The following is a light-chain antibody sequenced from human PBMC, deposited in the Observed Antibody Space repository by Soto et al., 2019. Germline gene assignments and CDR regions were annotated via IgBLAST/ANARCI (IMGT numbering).Light chain of an antibody. CDR1: QSVSANY. J-gene: IGKJ3*01. Sequence: EDVLTQSPATLSLSPGERATLSCRANQSVSANYLAWYQQKPGQARRLLIYGASSRATGIPDRFSGSGSGTDFTLTISRLEPEDFAVFYCHQYGSSPFTFGPGTKVDIK. V-gene: IGKV3-20*01. CDR2: GAS. CDR3: HQYGSSPFT.